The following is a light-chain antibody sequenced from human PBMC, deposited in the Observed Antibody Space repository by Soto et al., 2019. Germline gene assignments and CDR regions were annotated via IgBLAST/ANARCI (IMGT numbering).Light chain of an antibody. CDR1: QSVSGW. CDR3: QQYETFSGT. CDR2: DAS. J-gene: IGKJ1*01. Sequence: DIPMTHSPSTLSASFGYTFTVTFRASQSVSGWLAWYQQKPGEAPKLLIYDASALPRGVPSRFSGSGSGTKFTLTIASLQPDDFATYYCQQYETFSGTFGPGTKVDTK. V-gene: IGKV1-5*01.